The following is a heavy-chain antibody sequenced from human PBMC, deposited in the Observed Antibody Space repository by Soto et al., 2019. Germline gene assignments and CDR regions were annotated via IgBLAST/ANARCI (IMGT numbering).Heavy chain of an antibody. CDR2: ISYDGSNK. J-gene: IGHJ3*02. D-gene: IGHD6-13*01. CDR3: AKIAAAGGAFDI. Sequence: GGSLRLSCAASGFTFSSYGMHWVCQAPGKGLEWVAVISYDGSNKYYADSVKGRFTISRDNSKNTLYLQMNSLRAEDTAVYYCAKIAAAGGAFDIWAQGTMVPVS. CDR1: GFTFSSYG. V-gene: IGHV3-30*18.